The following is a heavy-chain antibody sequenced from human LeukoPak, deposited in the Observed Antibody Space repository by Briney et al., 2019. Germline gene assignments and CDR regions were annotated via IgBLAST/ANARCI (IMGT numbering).Heavy chain of an antibody. D-gene: IGHD2/OR15-2a*01. Sequence: SETLSLTCAVYGGSFSGYYWSWIRQPPGKGLEWIGEINQSGSTNYNPSLKSRVTISVDTSKNQFSLKLSSVTAADTAVYYCARGQERWEPVQRSVHFDYWGRGTLVTVSS. V-gene: IGHV4-34*01. CDR1: GGSFSGYY. J-gene: IGHJ4*01. CDR2: INQSGST. CDR3: ARGQERWEPVQRSVHFDY.